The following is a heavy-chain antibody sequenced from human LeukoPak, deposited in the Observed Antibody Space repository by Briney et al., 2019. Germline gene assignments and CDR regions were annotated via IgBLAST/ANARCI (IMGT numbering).Heavy chain of an antibody. CDR2: INHSGST. CDR1: GGSFSGYY. Sequence: SETLSLTCAVYGGSFSGYYWSWIRQPPGKGLEWIGEINHSGSTNYNPSLKSRVTISVDTSKNQFSLKLSSVTAADTAVYYCARGKSRYDWFDPWGQGTLVTVSS. CDR3: ARGKSRYDWFDP. V-gene: IGHV4-34*01. J-gene: IGHJ5*02. D-gene: IGHD1-1*01.